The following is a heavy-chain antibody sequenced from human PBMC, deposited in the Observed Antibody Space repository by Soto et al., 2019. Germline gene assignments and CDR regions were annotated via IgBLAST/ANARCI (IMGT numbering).Heavy chain of an antibody. D-gene: IGHD2-15*01. CDR2: ISYDGSNK. V-gene: IGHV3-30-3*01. J-gene: IGHJ4*02. CDR1: GFTFSSYA. CDR3: ASDNLGYCSGGSCPLDY. Sequence: QVQLVEAGGGVVQPGRSLRLSCAASGFTFSSYAMHWVRQAPGKGLEWVAVISYDGSNKYYADSVKGRFTIFRDNSKSTLYLQLNSVRAEDTAVYYCASDNLGYCSGGSCPLDYWCQGTLVTVSS.